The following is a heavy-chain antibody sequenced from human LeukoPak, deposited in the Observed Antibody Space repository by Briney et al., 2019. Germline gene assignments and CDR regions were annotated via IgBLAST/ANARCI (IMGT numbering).Heavy chain of an antibody. J-gene: IGHJ6*02. CDR2: IGGITGAT. V-gene: IGHV3-23*01. CDR3: AKDRWTPRVVDV. Sequence: GGSLRLSCVASGFAFSSSSLTWVRQAPGRGPEWVSLIGGITGATHYSDSVKGRFTISRDTSKNTLYLQMNSLRAEDTAVYYCAKDRWTPRVVDVWGQGTTVTVSS. D-gene: IGHD2-15*01. CDR1: GFAFSSSS.